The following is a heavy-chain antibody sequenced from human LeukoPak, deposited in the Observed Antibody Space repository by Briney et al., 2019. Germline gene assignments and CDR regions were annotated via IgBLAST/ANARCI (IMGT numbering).Heavy chain of an antibody. Sequence: GGSLRLSCAASGFTFSSYGMSWVRQTPGKGLDWVSSISGGGGSTYYADSVKGRFTISRDNSRNTLFLQMNSLRAEDTALYYCARSYSGSWGIDDWGQGTLVTVSS. D-gene: IGHD1-26*01. V-gene: IGHV3-23*01. J-gene: IGHJ4*02. CDR3: ARSYSGSWGIDD. CDR1: GFTFSSYG. CDR2: ISGGGGST.